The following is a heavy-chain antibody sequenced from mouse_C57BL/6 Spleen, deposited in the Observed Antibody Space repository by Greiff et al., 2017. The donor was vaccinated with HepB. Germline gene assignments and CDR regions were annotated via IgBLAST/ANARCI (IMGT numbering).Heavy chain of an antibody. V-gene: IGHV1-15*01. CDR2: IDPETGGT. Sequence: VQLQQSGAELVRPGASVTLSCKASGYTFTDYEMHWVKQTPVHGLEWIGAIDPETGGTAYNQKFKGKAILTADKSSSTAYMELRSLTSEDSAVYYCTNPSNTTVVAPFDYWGQGTTLTVSS. CDR3: TNPSNTTVVAPFDY. J-gene: IGHJ2*01. CDR1: GYTFTDYE. D-gene: IGHD1-1*01.